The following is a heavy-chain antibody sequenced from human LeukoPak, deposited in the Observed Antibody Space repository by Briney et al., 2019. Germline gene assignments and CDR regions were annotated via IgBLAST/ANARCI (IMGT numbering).Heavy chain of an antibody. D-gene: IGHD4-17*01. Sequence: PETLSLTCTVSDGSISGTPYYWGWFRRPPGKGPEWIGNIHYSGTVYYNPSLRSRATISVDTSKNQFPLRLSSVTAADTAVYFCARVTKYDNTRDNSYMDVWGKGTTVTVSS. CDR2: IHYSGTV. J-gene: IGHJ6*03. CDR1: DGSISGTPYY. V-gene: IGHV4-39*06. CDR3: ARVTKYDNTRDNSYMDV.